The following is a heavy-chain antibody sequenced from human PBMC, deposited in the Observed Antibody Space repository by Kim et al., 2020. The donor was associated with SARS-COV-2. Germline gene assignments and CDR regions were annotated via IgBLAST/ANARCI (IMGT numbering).Heavy chain of an antibody. V-gene: IGHV1-69*13. CDR2: IIPIFGTA. CDR1: GGTFSSYA. J-gene: IGHJ6*03. Sequence: SVKVSCKASGGTFSSYAISWVRQAPGQGLEWMGGIIPIFGTANYAQKFQGRVTITADESTSTAYMELSSLRSEDTAVYYCAEATRLRGSGYYYYMDVWGKGTTVTVSS. CDR3: AEATRLRGSGYYYYMDV. D-gene: IGHD5-12*01.